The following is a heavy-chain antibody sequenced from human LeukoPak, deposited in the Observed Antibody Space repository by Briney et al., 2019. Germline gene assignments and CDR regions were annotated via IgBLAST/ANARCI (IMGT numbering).Heavy chain of an antibody. J-gene: IGHJ4*02. CDR2: IKQDGSEK. V-gene: IGHV3-7*01. CDR1: GFTFSSYW. CDR3: AREGGMDVLRYFDWLLSNLYYFDY. Sequence: GGSLRLSCAASGFTFSSYWMSWVRQAPGKGLEWVANIKQDGSEKYYVDSVKGRFTISRDNAKNSLYLQMNSLRAEDTAVYYCAREGGMDVLRYFDWLLSNLYYFDYWGQGTLVTVSS. D-gene: IGHD3-9*01.